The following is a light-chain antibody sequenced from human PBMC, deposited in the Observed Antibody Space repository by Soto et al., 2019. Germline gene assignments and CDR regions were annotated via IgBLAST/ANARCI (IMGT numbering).Light chain of an antibody. V-gene: IGKV3-20*01. CDR3: QQYGSSPSIT. CDR1: QSVSSSY. Sequence: EIVLTQSPGTLSLSPGERATLSFSASQSVSSSYLAWYQQKPGQAPRLLIYGASSRATGIPDRFSGTGSETDFTLTISRLEPEDFAVYYCQQYGSSPSITFGQGTRLEI. CDR2: GAS. J-gene: IGKJ5*01.